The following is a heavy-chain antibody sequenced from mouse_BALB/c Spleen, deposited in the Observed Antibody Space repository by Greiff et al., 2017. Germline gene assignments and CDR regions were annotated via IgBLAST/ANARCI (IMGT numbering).Heavy chain of an antibody. J-gene: IGHJ4*01. D-gene: IGHD2-3*01. CDR2: ISSGGST. Sequence: EVKVVESGGGLVKPGGSLKLSCAASGFTFSSYAMSWVRQTPEKRLEWVASISSGGSTYYPDSVTGRFTISRDNARNILYLQMSSLRSEDTAMYYCARGYDGYPYYYAMDYWGQGTSVTVSS. CDR1: GFTFSSYA. V-gene: IGHV5-6-5*01. CDR3: ARGYDGYPYYYAMDY.